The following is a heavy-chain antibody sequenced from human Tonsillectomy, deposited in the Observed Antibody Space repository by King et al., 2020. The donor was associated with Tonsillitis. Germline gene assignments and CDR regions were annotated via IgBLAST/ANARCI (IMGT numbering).Heavy chain of an antibody. CDR3: ASSAGTFSYYYYMDV. CDR1: GFTFSSYG. V-gene: IGHV3-33*08. D-gene: IGHD6-13*01. J-gene: IGHJ6*03. CDR2: IWYDGSIK. Sequence: VQLVESGGGVVQPGRSLRLSCAASGFTFSSYGMHWVRQAPGKGLEWVAFIWYDGSIKYYADSVKGRFTISRDNSKNTLYLQMNSLRAEDTAVYYCASSAGTFSYYYYMDVWGKGTTVTVSS.